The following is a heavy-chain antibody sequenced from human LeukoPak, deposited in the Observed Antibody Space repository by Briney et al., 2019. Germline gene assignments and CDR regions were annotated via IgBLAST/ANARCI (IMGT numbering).Heavy chain of an antibody. CDR3: ARVSPRDTYYLGMDV. CDR2: ISYSGST. V-gene: IGHV4-59*01. J-gene: IGHJ6*02. D-gene: IGHD3-22*01. CDR1: GGSISSYY. Sequence: SETLSLTCTVSGGSISSYYWNWIRQPPGKGLEWIGYISYSGSTNYNPFLKSRVTMSVDTSKKQFSLKLSSVTAADTAVYYCARVSPRDTYYLGMDVWGQGTTVTVSS.